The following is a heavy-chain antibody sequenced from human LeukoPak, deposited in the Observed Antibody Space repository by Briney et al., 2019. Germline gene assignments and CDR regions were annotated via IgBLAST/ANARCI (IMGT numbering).Heavy chain of an antibody. CDR2: IYYSGST. J-gene: IGHJ5*02. D-gene: IGHD3-22*01. V-gene: IGHV4-31*03. Sequence: PSETLSLTCTVPGGSISSGGYYWSWIRQHPGKGLEWIGYIYYSGSTYYNPSLKSRVTISVDTSKNQFSLKLSSVTAADTAVYYCARVRSGGYYWDWSDPWGQGTLVTVSS. CDR1: GGSISSGGYY. CDR3: ARVRSGGYYWDWSDP.